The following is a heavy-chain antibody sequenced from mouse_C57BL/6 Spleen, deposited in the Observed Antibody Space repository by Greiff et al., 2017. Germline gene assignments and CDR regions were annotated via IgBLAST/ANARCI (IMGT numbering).Heavy chain of an antibody. Sequence: QVQLQQPGAELVKPGASVKLSCKASGYTFTSYWMQWVKQRPGPGLEWIGEIDPSDSYTNYNQKFKGKATLTVDTSSSTAYMHLSSLTSEDSAVYNCARSRPTDYWGQGTTLTVSS. CDR1: GYTFTSYW. J-gene: IGHJ2*01. CDR3: ARSRPTDY. V-gene: IGHV1-50*01. CDR2: IDPSDSYT.